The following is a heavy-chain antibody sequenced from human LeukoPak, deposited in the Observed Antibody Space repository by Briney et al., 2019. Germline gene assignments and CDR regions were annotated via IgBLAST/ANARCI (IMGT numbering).Heavy chain of an antibody. D-gene: IGHD2-15*01. CDR1: GFTFSSSA. Sequence: GGSLRLSCATSGFTFSSSAMSWVRQAPGKGLEWVSAISNNGGYTYYADSVQGRFTISRDNSKSTLCLQMNSLRAEDTAVYYCAKQLGYCSDGSCYFPYWGQGTLVTVSS. J-gene: IGHJ4*02. CDR2: ISNNGGYT. V-gene: IGHV3-23*01. CDR3: AKQLGYCSDGSCYFPY.